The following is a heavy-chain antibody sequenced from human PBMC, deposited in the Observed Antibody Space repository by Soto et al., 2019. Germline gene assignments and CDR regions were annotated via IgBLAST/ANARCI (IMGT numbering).Heavy chain of an antibody. V-gene: IGHV1-69*06. CDR1: GVTFSSYA. Sequence: GASVKVSCKASGVTFSSYAISWVRQAPGQGLEWMGGIIPIFGTANYAQKFQGRVTITADKSTSTAYMELSSLRSEDTAVYYCARGMPGYCSSTSCPPYYYGMDVWGQGTTVTVSS. J-gene: IGHJ6*02. CDR3: ARGMPGYCSSTSCPPYYYGMDV. D-gene: IGHD2-2*01. CDR2: IIPIFGTA.